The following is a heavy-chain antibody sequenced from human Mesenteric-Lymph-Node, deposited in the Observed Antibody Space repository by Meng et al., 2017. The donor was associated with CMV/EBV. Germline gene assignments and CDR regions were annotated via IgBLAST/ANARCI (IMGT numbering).Heavy chain of an antibody. V-gene: IGHV4-39*07. J-gene: IGHJ3*02. CDR3: ARDSGGYGLDAFDI. CDR2: IYYSGST. D-gene: IGHD2-15*01. Sequence: GGSISSTISYWGWIRQPPGRGLEWIGSIYYSGSTYYNPSLKSRVTISVDTSNNQFSLKLRSVTAADMAVYYCARDSGGYGLDAFDIWGQGTMVTVSS. CDR1: GGSISSTISY.